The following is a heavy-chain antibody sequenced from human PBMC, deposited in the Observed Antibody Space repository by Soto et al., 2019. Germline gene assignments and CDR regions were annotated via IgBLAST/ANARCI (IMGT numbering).Heavy chain of an antibody. CDR1: GYSFTNFA. CDR2: INPGNGNT. CDR3: ARGPKEQLVLPSFDC. V-gene: IGHV1-3*01. D-gene: IGHD6-6*01. J-gene: IGHJ4*02. Sequence: GASVKVSCKASGYSFTNFAIHWVRQAPGQRPEWMGWINPGNGNTKYSQKLQGRVTITSDTSARTAYVDLSTLRSEDTAMYYCARGPKEQLVLPSFDCWGQGTLVTVSS.